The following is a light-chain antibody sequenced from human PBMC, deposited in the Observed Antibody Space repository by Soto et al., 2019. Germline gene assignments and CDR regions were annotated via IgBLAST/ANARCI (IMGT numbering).Light chain of an antibody. CDR3: QQSYSSLWT. CDR1: QDISSY. V-gene: IGKV1-39*01. Sequence: DIQMTQSPSSLSAFVGDRVTITCQASQDISSYLNWYQQKPGRAPTLLIYATSTLQSGVPSRFSGSGSGTDFTLTISSLQPADFATYYCQQSYSSLWTFGQGTKVDIK. CDR2: ATS. J-gene: IGKJ1*01.